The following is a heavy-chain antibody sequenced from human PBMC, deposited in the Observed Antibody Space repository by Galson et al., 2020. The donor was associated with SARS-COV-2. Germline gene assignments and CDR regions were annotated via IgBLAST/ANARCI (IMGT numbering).Heavy chain of an antibody. CDR2: MNPNSGNT. CDR1: GYTFTSYD. CDR3: ARVLEGYYDSSGYYPYYYMDV. Sequence: ASVKVSCKASGYTFTSYDINWVRQATGQGLEWMGWMNPNSGNTGYAQKFQGRVTITRNTSISTAYMELSSLRSEDTAVYYCARVLEGYYDSSGYYPYYYMDVWGKGTTVTISS. V-gene: IGHV1-8*03. D-gene: IGHD3-22*01. J-gene: IGHJ6*03.